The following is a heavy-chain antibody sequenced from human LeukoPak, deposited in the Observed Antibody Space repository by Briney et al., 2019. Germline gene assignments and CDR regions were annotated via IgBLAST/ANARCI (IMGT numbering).Heavy chain of an antibody. CDR1: GFTVSTNY. J-gene: IGHJ3*02. D-gene: IGHD5-12*01. CDR2: IYSGGRT. CDR3: ARDLGYSAYATVSGYAVDI. V-gene: IGHV3-66*01. Sequence: GGSLRLSCAASGFTVSTNYTSWVRQAPGKGLEWVSIIYSGGRTYYADSVKGRFTISRDISQNTVYLQMNSLRAEDTAVYYCARDLGYSAYATVSGYAVDIWGQGTMVTVSS.